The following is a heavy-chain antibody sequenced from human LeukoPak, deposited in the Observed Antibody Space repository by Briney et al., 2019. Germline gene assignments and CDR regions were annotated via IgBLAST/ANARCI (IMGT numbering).Heavy chain of an antibody. D-gene: IGHD6-19*01. CDR1: GSSFNNSE. J-gene: IGHJ4*02. Sequence: GGSLRLSCAASGSSFNNSEMYRVRQAPGQGLEWVSYISSTGYTIYYADSVKGRFSISRDNAKNSLFLQMNSLRVEDTAVYFCARGWDNSGYYCDFWGQGTLVTVSS. V-gene: IGHV3-48*03. CDR2: ISSTGYTI. CDR3: ARGWDNSGYYCDF.